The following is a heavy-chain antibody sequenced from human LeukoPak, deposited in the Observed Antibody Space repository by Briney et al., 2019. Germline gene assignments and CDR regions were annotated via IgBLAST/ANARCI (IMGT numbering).Heavy chain of an antibody. Sequence: SVKVSCKASSYTFTSYGISWVRQAPGQGLEWMGWISAYNGNTNHAQKLQGRVTMTTDTSTSTAYMELRSLRSDDTAVYYCAREDLVTGTTIPFFDYWGQGTLVTVSS. CDR2: ISAYNGNT. D-gene: IGHD1-1*01. CDR1: SYTFTSYG. V-gene: IGHV1-18*01. J-gene: IGHJ4*02. CDR3: AREDLVTGTTIPFFDY.